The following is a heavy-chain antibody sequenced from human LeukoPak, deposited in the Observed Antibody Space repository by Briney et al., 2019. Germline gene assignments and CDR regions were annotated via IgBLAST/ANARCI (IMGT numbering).Heavy chain of an antibody. J-gene: IGHJ4*02. V-gene: IGHV4-59*01. Sequence: SETLSLTCTVSGGSISSYYWSWIRQPPGKGLEWIGYIYYSGSTNYNPSLKSRVTISVDTSKNQFSLKLSSVTAADTAVYYCAISDFWSGYYYFDYWGQGTLVTVSS. CDR3: AISDFWSGYYYFDY. D-gene: IGHD3-3*01. CDR1: GGSISSYY. CDR2: IYYSGST.